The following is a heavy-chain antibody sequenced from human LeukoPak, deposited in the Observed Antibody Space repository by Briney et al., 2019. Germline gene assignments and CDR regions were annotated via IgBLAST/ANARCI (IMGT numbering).Heavy chain of an antibody. V-gene: IGHV3-74*01. CDR2: INSDGSST. J-gene: IGHJ4*02. Sequence: GGSLRLSCAASGFTFSSYWMHWVRQAPGKGLVWVSRINSDGSSTSYADSVKGRFTISRDNAKNTLYLQMNSLRAEDTAVYYCARDPGTIRWRRGLDYWGQGTLVTVSS. D-gene: IGHD4-23*01. CDR3: ARDPGTIRWRRGLDY. CDR1: GFTFSSYW.